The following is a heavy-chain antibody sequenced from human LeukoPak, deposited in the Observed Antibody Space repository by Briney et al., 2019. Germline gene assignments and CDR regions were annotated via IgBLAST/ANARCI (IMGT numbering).Heavy chain of an antibody. CDR2: ICNDGRT. Sequence: GGSLRLSCAASRFTVSGNCMSWVRQAPGKGLEWVSLICNDGRTYYADSVKGRFTISRDSSKSTVSLQMNSLRVEDTAVYYCAKVLVVVPAAIGPGGAFDYWGQGTLVTVSS. D-gene: IGHD2-2*02. CDR1: RFTVSGNC. J-gene: IGHJ4*02. CDR3: AKVLVVVPAAIGPGGAFDY. V-gene: IGHV3-66*01.